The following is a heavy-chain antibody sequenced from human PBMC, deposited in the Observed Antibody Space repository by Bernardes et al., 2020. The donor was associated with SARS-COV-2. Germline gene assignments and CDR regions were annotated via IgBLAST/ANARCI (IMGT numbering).Heavy chain of an antibody. Sequence: ASVKVSCKASGYPFTGYYIHWVRQAPGQGLEWRGWINPNSGGTNYAQKFQGRVTMTRDTSISTANMELSRLRSDDTAVYYCALPPTNYDRYGMDVWGQGTTVTVSS. J-gene: IGHJ6*02. CDR3: ALPPTNYDRYGMDV. V-gene: IGHV1-2*02. CDR2: INPNSGGT. CDR1: GYPFTGYY. D-gene: IGHD3-22*01.